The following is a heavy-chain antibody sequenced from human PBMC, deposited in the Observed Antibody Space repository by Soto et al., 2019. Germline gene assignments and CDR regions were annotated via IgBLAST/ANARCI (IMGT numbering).Heavy chain of an antibody. J-gene: IGHJ4*02. V-gene: IGHV4-59*01. D-gene: IGHD2-15*01. Sequence: QVQLQESGPGLVKPSETLSLTCSVSGGSTSSYYWSWIRQPPGKGLEWIGYIYYSGITDYSPSLKSRVTMSIDTSQNQVSLKLTSVTTADTAVYYCAATPRYWGQGTLVTVSS. CDR2: IYYSGIT. CDR3: AATPRY. CDR1: GGSTSSYY.